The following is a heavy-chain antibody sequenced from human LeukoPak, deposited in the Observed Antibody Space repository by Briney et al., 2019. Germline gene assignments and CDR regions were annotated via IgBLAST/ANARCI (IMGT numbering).Heavy chain of an antibody. Sequence: GASVKVSCKASGYTFTSYYMHWVRQAPGQGLEWMGWMNPNSGNTGYAQKFQGRVTMTRNTSISTAYMELSSLRSEDTAVYYCARVASSGCPDYWGQGTLVTVSS. CDR1: GYTFTSYY. V-gene: IGHV1-8*02. CDR2: MNPNSGNT. J-gene: IGHJ4*02. CDR3: ARVASSGCPDY. D-gene: IGHD6-19*01.